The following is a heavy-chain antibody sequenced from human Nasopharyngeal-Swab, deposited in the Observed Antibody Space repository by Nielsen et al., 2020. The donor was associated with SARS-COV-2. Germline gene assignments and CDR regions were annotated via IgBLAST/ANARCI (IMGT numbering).Heavy chain of an antibody. CDR2: IYYSGST. Sequence: SETLSLTCTVSGGSNSSYYWSWIRQPPGKGLGWIGYIYYSGSTNYNPSLKSRVTISVDTSKNQFSLKLSSVTAADTAVYYCARVGERGYSYGYANDYYYYYGMDVWGQGTTVTVSS. CDR3: ARVGERGYSYGYANDYYYYYGMDV. V-gene: IGHV4-59*12. CDR1: GGSNSSYY. D-gene: IGHD5-18*01. J-gene: IGHJ6*02.